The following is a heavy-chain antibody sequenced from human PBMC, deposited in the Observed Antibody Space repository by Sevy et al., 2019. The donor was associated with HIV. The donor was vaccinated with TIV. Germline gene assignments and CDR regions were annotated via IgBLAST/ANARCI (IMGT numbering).Heavy chain of an antibody. Sequence: GGSLRLSCAASGFTFSNAWMSWVRQAPGKGLEWVGRIKSKTDGGTTDYAAPVKGRFTISRDDSKNTLYLQMNSLKTEDTAVYYCTTDRYEEPGTTVLGGRVTFDYWGQGTLVTVSS. D-gene: IGHD4-17*01. J-gene: IGHJ4*02. CDR1: GFTFSNAW. CDR3: TTDRYEEPGTTVLGGRVTFDY. CDR2: IKSKTDGGTT. V-gene: IGHV3-15*01.